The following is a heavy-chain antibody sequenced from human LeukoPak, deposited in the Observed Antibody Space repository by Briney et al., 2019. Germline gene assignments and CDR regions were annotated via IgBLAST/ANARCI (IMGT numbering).Heavy chain of an antibody. CDR2: ISYTGST. D-gene: IGHD6-6*01. CDR3: ARHIAATDPANWFDP. CDR1: GGSMSSNY. Sequence: SETLSLTCTVSGGSMSSNYCSWIRQPPGEGLEWIGSISYTGSTYYNPSLKSRVTISVDTSKNQFYLKLSSVTAADTAVYYCARHIAATDPANWFDPWGQGTLVTVSS. J-gene: IGHJ5*02. V-gene: IGHV4-59*05.